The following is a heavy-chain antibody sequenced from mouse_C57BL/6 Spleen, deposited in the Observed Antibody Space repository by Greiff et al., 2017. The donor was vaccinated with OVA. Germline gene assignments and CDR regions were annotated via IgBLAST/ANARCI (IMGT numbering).Heavy chain of an antibody. J-gene: IGHJ4*01. Sequence: VQLQQSGAELVKPGASVKMSCKASGYTFTSYWITWVKQRPGQGLEWIGDIYPGSGSTNYNEKFKSKATLTVDTSSSTAYMQLSSLTSEDSAVYYCARRSSGYAMDYWGQGTSVTVSS. CDR2: IYPGSGST. CDR1: GYTFTSYW. D-gene: IGHD3-2*02. CDR3: ARRSSGYAMDY. V-gene: IGHV1-55*01.